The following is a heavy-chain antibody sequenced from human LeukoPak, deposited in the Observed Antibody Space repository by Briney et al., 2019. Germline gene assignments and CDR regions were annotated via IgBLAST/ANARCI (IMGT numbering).Heavy chain of an antibody. CDR2: TIPIFGTR. D-gene: IGHD2-2*01. J-gene: IGHJ4*02. V-gene: IGHV1-69*05. CDR3: ATDPGSPSRKQLFFDF. CDR1: GGTFNSYA. Sequence: AASVKVSCKASGGTFNSYAFSWVRQAPGQGLEWMGGTIPIFGTRDYAQKFQGRATIATDESTSTVFMELSSLRSDDTAVYYCATDPGSPSRKQLFFDFWGQGTLVTVSS.